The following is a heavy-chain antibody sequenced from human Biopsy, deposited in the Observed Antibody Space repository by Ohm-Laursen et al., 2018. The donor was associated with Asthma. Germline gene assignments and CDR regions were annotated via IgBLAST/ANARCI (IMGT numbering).Heavy chain of an antibody. CDR3: ARAVSSSSYWYFDL. V-gene: IGHV4-39*02. Sequence: SGTLSLTCIVSGDAMSTSGSYWGWIRQSPGKGLEWIGSIYYSGRTYYNPSLESRVTFSGDTSKNHFSLKVTSVTAADTAVYYCARAVSSSSYWYFDLWGRGDLVTVSS. CDR1: GDAMSTSGSY. J-gene: IGHJ2*01. D-gene: IGHD6-6*01. CDR2: IYYSGRT.